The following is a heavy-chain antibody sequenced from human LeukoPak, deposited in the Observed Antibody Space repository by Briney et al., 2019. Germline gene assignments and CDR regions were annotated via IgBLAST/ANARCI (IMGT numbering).Heavy chain of an antibody. CDR3: ARGSIGDYGDYGGFDY. CDR1: GGTFSSYA. D-gene: IGHD4-17*01. Sequence: ASVTVSCKASGGTFSSYAISWVRQAPGQGLEWMGGIIPIFGTANYAQRFQGRVTITADESTSTAYMELSSLRSEDMAVYYCARGSIGDYGDYGGFDYWGQGTLVTVSS. J-gene: IGHJ4*02. CDR2: IIPIFGTA. V-gene: IGHV1-69*13.